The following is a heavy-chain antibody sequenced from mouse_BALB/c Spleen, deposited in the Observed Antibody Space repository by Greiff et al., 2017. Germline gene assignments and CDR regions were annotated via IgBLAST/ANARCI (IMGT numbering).Heavy chain of an antibody. D-gene: IGHD1-1*01. CDR1: GFNIKDTY. CDR3: ARGFPYGSSPFGY. V-gene: IGHV14-3*02. CDR2: IDPVNGNT. Sequence: EVQLQQSGAELVKPGASVKLSCTASGFNIKDTYMHWVKQRPEQGLEWIGRIDPVNGNTKYDPKFQGKATITADTSSNTAYLQLSSLTSEDTAVYYCARGFPYGSSPFGYWGQGTTLTVSS. J-gene: IGHJ2*01.